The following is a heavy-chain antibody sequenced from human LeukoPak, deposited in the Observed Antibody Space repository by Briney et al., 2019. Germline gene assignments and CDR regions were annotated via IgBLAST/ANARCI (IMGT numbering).Heavy chain of an antibody. Sequence: SETLSLTCTVSGDFIRSSTYYWGWIRQPPGEGLEWIGDVYYTGRTYYNPSLKSRVFISIDTSKNYFSLNLNFVTAADTAVYYCARRRYYDSTGYFEWGRGSLVTVSS. V-gene: IGHV4-39*02. J-gene: IGHJ1*01. CDR3: ARRRYYDSTGYFE. CDR2: VYYTGRT. D-gene: IGHD3-22*01. CDR1: GDFIRSSTYY.